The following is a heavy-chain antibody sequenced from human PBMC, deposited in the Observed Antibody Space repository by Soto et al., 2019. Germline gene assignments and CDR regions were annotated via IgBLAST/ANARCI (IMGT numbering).Heavy chain of an antibody. D-gene: IGHD1-1*01. CDR3: ARRAETNGWNGFGADKYYFDF. J-gene: IGHJ4*02. Sequence: SVKVSCKASGYTFTSYDIYWVRQATGQGLEWMGWMNPSTGNSGYAQKFQGRVTMTSDTSISTAHMELSSLRSEGTAVYYCARRAETNGWNGFGADKYYFDFWGQGTLVTVSS. CDR1: GYTFTSYD. CDR2: MNPSTGNS. V-gene: IGHV1-8*01.